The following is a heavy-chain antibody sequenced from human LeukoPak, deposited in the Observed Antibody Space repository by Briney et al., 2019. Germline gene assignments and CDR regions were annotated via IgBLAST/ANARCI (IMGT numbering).Heavy chain of an antibody. D-gene: IGHD4-4*01. CDR1: GFTFSSYG. J-gene: IGHJ4*02. CDR2: ISYDGSNK. Sequence: GSLRLSCAASGFTFSSYGMHWVRQAPGKGLEWVAVISYDGSNKYYADSVKGRFTISRDNSKNTLYLQMNSLRTEDTAVYYCAVLQPFDYWGQGTLVTVSS. V-gene: IGHV3-30*03. CDR3: AVLQPFDY.